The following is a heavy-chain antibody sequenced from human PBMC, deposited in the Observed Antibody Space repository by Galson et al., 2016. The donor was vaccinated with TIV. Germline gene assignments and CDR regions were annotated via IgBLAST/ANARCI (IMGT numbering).Heavy chain of an antibody. Sequence: SLRLSCAASGFTFDDYAMHWVRQAPGKGLEWVSGISWNSGSIGYADSVKGRFTISRDNAKNSLYLQMNSLRAEDTALYYCAKDFRPYSGSYFTNAYSDYWGQGTLVTVSS. CDR2: ISWNSGSI. J-gene: IGHJ4*02. CDR3: AKDFRPYSGSYFTNAYSDY. V-gene: IGHV3-9*01. D-gene: IGHD1-26*01. CDR1: GFTFDDYA.